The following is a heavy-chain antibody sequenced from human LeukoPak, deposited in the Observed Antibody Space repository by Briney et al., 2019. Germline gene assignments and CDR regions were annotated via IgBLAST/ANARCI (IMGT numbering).Heavy chain of an antibody. V-gene: IGHV4-4*07. CDR3: ARLYVDTAMVPNLNYYHGMDV. CDR2: IYTSGST. Sequence: PSETLSLTCTVSGGSISSYYWSWIRQPAVKGLEWIGRIYTSGSTNYNPSLKSRVTMSVDTSKNQFSLKLSSVTAADTAVYYCARLYVDTAMVPNLNYYHGMDVWGQGTTVTVSS. D-gene: IGHD5-18*01. CDR1: GGSISSYY. J-gene: IGHJ6*02.